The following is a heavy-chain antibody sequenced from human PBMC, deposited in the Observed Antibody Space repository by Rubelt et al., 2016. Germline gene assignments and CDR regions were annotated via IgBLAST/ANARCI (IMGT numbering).Heavy chain of an antibody. CDR1: GFTFSRNA. CDR3: AKELTGVATIGYYFDN. D-gene: IGHD5-12*01. CDR2: MSGSGGNT. V-gene: IGHV3-23*01. Sequence: EVQLLESGGGLVQPGGSLRLSCAASGFTFSRNAMNWVRQAPGKGLEWVSAMSGSGGNTYYADSVQGQFIISRDNSKNTLYLNMKSLGAEDTAGYYCAKELTGVATIGYYFDNWGQGTLVTVSS. J-gene: IGHJ4*02.